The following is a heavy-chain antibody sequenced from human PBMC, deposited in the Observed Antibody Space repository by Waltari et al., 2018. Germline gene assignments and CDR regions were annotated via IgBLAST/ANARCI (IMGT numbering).Heavy chain of an antibody. CDR3: SRHDPLDY. CDR1: GFIFSDSA. V-gene: IGHV3-73*01. J-gene: IGHJ4*02. CDR2: VRTKTNNYAT. Sequence: EEQMVESGGDLVQPGGSLKLSCAASGFIFSDSAIHWVRQAPGKGLEWVVRVRTKTNNYATAYGAAVKGRFTISRDDSRNVVYLQMNSLKTEDTALYYCSRHDPLDYWGQGTLVTVSS.